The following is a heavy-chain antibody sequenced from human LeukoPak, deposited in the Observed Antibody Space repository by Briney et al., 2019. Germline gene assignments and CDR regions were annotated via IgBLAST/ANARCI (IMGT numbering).Heavy chain of an antibody. D-gene: IGHD3-22*01. Sequence: GGSLRLSCAASGFTFSDYYMSWIRQAPGKGLEWVSYISSSGSTIYYADSVKGRFTISRDNAKNSLYLQMNSLRAEDTAVYYCATPRRDMIVVVPHFDYWGQGTLVTVSS. CDR1: GFTFSDYY. CDR3: ATPRRDMIVVVPHFDY. V-gene: IGHV3-11*01. CDR2: ISSSGSTI. J-gene: IGHJ4*02.